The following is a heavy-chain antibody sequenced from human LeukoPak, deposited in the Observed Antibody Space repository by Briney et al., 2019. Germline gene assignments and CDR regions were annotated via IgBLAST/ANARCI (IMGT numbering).Heavy chain of an antibody. V-gene: IGHV1-2*02. J-gene: IGHJ4*02. Sequence: ASVKVSCKASGYTFTGYYMNWVRQAPGEGPEWMGWINPTSGGTNYAQKFQGRVTMTRDTSISTAYMELSRLRSDDTAVYYCANWGGYGSGSIFDYWGQGTPVTVSS. CDR2: INPTSGGT. CDR1: GYTFTGYY. D-gene: IGHD3-10*01. CDR3: ANWGGYGSGSIFDY.